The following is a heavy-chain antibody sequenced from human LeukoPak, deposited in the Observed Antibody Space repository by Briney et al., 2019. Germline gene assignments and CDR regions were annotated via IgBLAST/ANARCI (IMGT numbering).Heavy chain of an antibody. D-gene: IGHD6-19*01. J-gene: IGHJ2*01. CDR1: GGSISSSSYY. V-gene: IGHV4-39*07. CDR2: IYYSGST. Sequence: SETLSLTCTVSGGSISSSSYYWGWIRQPPGKGLEWIGSIYYSGSTYYNPSLKSRVTISVDTSKNQFSLKLSSVTAADTAVYYCARRLGYSSGWYFLHFDLWGRGTLVTVSS. CDR3: ARRLGYSSGWYFLHFDL.